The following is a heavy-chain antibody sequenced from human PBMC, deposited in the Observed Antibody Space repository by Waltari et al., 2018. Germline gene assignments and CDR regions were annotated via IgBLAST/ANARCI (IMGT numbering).Heavy chain of an antibody. CDR1: GFTFEYFW. Sequence: EVQVVESGGGLVQPGESLRLSCAVSGFTFEYFWMTWVRQAPGKGLEWVANIKEDGSEEHYMDSVKGRFTISRDNAKNLVYLQMNSLKAEDTAVYYCARDPLRRFDYWGQGTLVTVSS. V-gene: IGHV3-7*01. J-gene: IGHJ4*02. CDR3: ARDPLRRFDY. CDR2: IKEDGSEE.